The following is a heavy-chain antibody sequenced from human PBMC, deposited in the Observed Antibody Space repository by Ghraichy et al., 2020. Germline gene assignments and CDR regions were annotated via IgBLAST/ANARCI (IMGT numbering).Heavy chain of an antibody. CDR3: ARDYYDSSGYHTFDP. CDR1: GGSISSYY. V-gene: IGHV4-59*12. J-gene: IGHJ5*02. Sequence: SETLSLTCTVSGGSISSYYWSWIRQPPGKGLEWIGYIYYSGSTNYNPSLKSRVTISVDTSKNQFSLKLNSVTAADTAVYYCARDYYDSSGYHTFDPWGQGTLVTVS. D-gene: IGHD3-22*01. CDR2: IYYSGST.